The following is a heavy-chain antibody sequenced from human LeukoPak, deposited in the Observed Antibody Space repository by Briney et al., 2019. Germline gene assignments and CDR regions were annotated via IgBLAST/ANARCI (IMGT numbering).Heavy chain of an antibody. CDR2: ISSSSSYM. CDR1: GFTFSTYT. D-gene: IGHD5-12*01. CDR3: ARDFSGYDYNFDY. V-gene: IGHV3-21*01. Sequence: PGGSLRLSCAASGFTFSTYTMNWVRQARGKGLEWVSCISSSSSYMYYADSVKGRFTISRDNTKKSLYLQMNRLRAEDTAVYYCARDFSGYDYNFDYWGQGTLVAVSS. J-gene: IGHJ4*02.